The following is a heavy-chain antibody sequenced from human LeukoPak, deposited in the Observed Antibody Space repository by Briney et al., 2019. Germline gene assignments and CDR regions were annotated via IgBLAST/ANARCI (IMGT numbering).Heavy chain of an antibody. J-gene: IGHJ6*02. Sequence: PGRSLRLSCAASGFTFDDYAMHWVRQAPGKGLEWVSGISWNSGSIGYADSVKGRFTISRGNAKNSLYLQMNSLRAEDTALYYCAKVGSQGDYGMDVWGQGTTVTVSS. CDR3: AKVGSQGDYGMDV. V-gene: IGHV3-9*01. D-gene: IGHD3-16*01. CDR2: ISWNSGSI. CDR1: GFTFDDYA.